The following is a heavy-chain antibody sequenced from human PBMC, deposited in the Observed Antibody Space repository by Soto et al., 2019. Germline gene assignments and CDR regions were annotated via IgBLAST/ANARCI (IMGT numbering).Heavy chain of an antibody. Sequence: ASVKVSCKASGYTFTSYDINWVRQATGQGLEWMGWMNPNSGNTGYAQKFQGRVTMTRNTSISTAYMELSSLRSEDTAVYYCARVYDFWSGYPYYMDVWGKGTTVTVSS. J-gene: IGHJ6*03. CDR1: GYTFTSYD. CDR2: MNPNSGNT. CDR3: ARVYDFWSGYPYYMDV. D-gene: IGHD3-3*01. V-gene: IGHV1-8*01.